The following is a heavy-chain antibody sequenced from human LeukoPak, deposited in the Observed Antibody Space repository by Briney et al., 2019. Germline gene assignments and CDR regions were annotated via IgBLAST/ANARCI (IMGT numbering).Heavy chain of an antibody. V-gene: IGHV4-59*01. D-gene: IGHD3-10*01. CDR2: IYYSGST. CDR1: GGSINSYY. CDR3: ARTSRHFYGSGSNLTPWPADMDV. J-gene: IGHJ6*02. Sequence: SETLSLTCTVSGGSINSYYWTWIRQPPGKGLEWVGYIYYSGSTHYNPSLNSRVTISMDTSKNHFSLKLSSVTAADTAIYYCARTSRHFYGSGSNLTPWPADMDVWGQGTKVTVSS.